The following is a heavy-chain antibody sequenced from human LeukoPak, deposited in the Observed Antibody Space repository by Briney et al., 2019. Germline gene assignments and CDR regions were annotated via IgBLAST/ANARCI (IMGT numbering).Heavy chain of an antibody. D-gene: IGHD1-26*01. CDR3: AKASGSFHFYYYGMDV. CDR1: GFSFSSYW. CDR2: IKQDGSDK. V-gene: IGHV3-7*01. Sequence: GGSLRLSCVGSGFSFSSYWMNWVRQAPGKGLEWVANIKQDGSDKYYVDSVKGRFTISGDNAKNSMYLQVNSLRAEDTAVYYCAKASGSFHFYYYGMDVWGQGTTVTVSS. J-gene: IGHJ6*02.